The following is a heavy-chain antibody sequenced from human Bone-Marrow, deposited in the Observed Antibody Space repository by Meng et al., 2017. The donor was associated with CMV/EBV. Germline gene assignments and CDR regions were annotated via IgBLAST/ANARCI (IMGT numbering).Heavy chain of an antibody. Sequence: SETLSLTCTVSGGSISSYYWSWIRQPPGKGLEWIGYIYYSGSTNYNPSLKSRATISVDTSKNQFSLKLSSVTAADTAVYYCARADTAMVNGMDFWGQGTMVTVSS. CDR1: GGSISSYY. D-gene: IGHD5-18*01. CDR2: IYYSGST. J-gene: IGHJ6*02. V-gene: IGHV4-59*01. CDR3: ARADTAMVNGMDF.